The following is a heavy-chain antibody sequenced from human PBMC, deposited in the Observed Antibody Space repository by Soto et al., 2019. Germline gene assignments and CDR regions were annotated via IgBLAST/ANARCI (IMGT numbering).Heavy chain of an antibody. J-gene: IGHJ4*02. CDR1: GGSISSSNW. V-gene: IGHV4-4*02. D-gene: IGHD3-3*01. CDR3: ARPGEYDVWSGYYPGDY. CDR2: IYHSGST. Sequence: PSETLSLTCAVSGGSISSSNWWSWVRQPPGKGLEWIGEIYHSGSTNYNPSLKSRVTISVDKSKNQFSLKLSSVTAADTAVYYCARPGEYDVWSGYYPGDYWGQGTLVTSPQ.